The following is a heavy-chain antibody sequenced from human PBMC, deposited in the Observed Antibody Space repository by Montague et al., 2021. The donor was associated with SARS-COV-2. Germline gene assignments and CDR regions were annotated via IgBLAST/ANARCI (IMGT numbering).Heavy chain of an antibody. V-gene: IGHV4-61*02. Sequence: TLSLTCTVSGGSISSDSYYWSWIRQPAGKGLEWIGRVYTTGSTKYNPSLKSRVTISGDTSRNQFSLRLTSVTAADTAMYYCARAVIYGGYAFAYFDFWGQGVLVTVSS. CDR3: ARAVIYGGYAFAYFDF. CDR1: GGSISSDSYY. CDR2: VYTTGST. J-gene: IGHJ4*02. D-gene: IGHD5-12*01.